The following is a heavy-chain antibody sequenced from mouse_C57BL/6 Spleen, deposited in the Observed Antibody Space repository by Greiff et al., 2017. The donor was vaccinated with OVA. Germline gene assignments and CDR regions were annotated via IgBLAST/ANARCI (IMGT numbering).Heavy chain of an antibody. J-gene: IGHJ2*01. V-gene: IGHV7-3*01. CDR2: IRNKANGYTT. CDR1: GFTFTDYY. Sequence: DVKLVESGGGLVQPGGSLSLSCAASGFTFTDYYMSWVRQPPGKALEWLGFIRNKANGYTTEYSASVKGRFTISRDNSQSILYLQMNALRAEDSATYYCARYKRSYFDYWGQGTTLTVSS. CDR3: ARYKRSYFDY.